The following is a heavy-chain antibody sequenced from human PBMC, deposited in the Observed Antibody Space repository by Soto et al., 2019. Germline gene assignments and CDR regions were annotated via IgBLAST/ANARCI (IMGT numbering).Heavy chain of an antibody. CDR3: ARQRWLQRDYYFDY. D-gene: IGHD5-18*01. V-gene: IGHV3-7*05. J-gene: IGHJ4*02. CDR2: IKQDGSEK. CDR1: GFTFSSYW. Sequence: GGSLRLSCAASGFTFSSYWMSWVRQAPGKGLEWVANIKQDGSEKYYVDSVKGRFTISRDNAKNSLYLQMNSLRVEDTAVYYCARQRWLQRDYYFDYWGQGTLVTVSS.